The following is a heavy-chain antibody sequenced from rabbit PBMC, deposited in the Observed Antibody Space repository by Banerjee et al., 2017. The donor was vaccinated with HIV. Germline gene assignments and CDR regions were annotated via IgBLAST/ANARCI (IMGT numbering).Heavy chain of an antibody. Sequence: QSLEESGGDLVKPGASLTLTCTASGIDFNNNYWICWVRQAPGKGLELIACIYTGSGSALYVSWAKGRFTISKTSSTTVTLQMTSLTAADTATYFCARDLAGVTGWNFNLWGPGTLVTVS. J-gene: IGHJ4*01. CDR1: GIDFNNNYW. D-gene: IGHD4-1*01. CDR2: IYTGSGSA. V-gene: IGHV1S40*01. CDR3: ARDLAGVTGWNFNL.